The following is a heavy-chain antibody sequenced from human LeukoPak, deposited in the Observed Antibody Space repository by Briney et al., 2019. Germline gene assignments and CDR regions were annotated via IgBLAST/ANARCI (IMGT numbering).Heavy chain of an antibody. Sequence: GESLKISCKGSGYIFNSYWIGWVRQMPGKGLEWMGRIDPSDSYITYSPSFQGHVTISTDKSISTAYLQWSSLKASDTAMYYCASLFRDDAFDIWGQGTMVTVSS. J-gene: IGHJ3*02. CDR3: ASLFRDDAFDI. CDR1: GYIFNSYW. CDR2: IDPSDSYI. V-gene: IGHV5-10-1*01.